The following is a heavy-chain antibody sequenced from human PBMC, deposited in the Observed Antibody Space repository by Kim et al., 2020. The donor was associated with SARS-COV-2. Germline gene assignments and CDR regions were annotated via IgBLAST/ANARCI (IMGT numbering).Heavy chain of an antibody. J-gene: IGHJ4*02. D-gene: IGHD3-10*01. Sequence: GGSLRLSCAASGFTVSSNYMSWVRQAPGKGLEWVSVIYSGGSTYYADSVKGRFTISRDNSKNTLYLQMNSLRAEDTAVYYCARVGFYYYGSGSLKDYWGQGTLVTVSS. CDR3: ARVGFYYYGSGSLKDY. CDR2: IYSGGST. CDR1: GFTVSSNY. V-gene: IGHV3-53*01.